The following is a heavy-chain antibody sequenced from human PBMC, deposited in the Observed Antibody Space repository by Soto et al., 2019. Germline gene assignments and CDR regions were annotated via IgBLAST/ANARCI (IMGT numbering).Heavy chain of an antibody. CDR2: ISGSGTST. CDR3: TKVSSSWRYLDY. J-gene: IGHJ4*02. Sequence: QPGGSLRLSCAASGSTFSTYALSWVRQAPGKGLEWVSSISGSGTSTYHADSVKGRFTISRDNSKSTMYLQMNSLRAEDTALYYCTKVSSSWRYLDYWGQGTLVTVSS. V-gene: IGHV3-23*01. CDR1: GSTFSTYA. D-gene: IGHD6-13*01.